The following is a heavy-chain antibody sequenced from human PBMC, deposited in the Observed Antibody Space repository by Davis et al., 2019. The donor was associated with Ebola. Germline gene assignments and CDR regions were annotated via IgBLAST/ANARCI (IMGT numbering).Heavy chain of an antibody. CDR3: ARVKIGYSLRWFDP. Sequence: PGGSLRLSCAASGFTFSSYGMHWVRQAPGKGLEWVAVISYDGSNKYYADSVKGRFTISRDNAKNTLYLQMNSLRAEDTAVYYCARVKIGYSLRWFDPWGQGTLVTVSS. V-gene: IGHV3-30*03. CDR1: GFTFSSYG. CDR2: ISYDGSNK. J-gene: IGHJ5*02. D-gene: IGHD5-18*01.